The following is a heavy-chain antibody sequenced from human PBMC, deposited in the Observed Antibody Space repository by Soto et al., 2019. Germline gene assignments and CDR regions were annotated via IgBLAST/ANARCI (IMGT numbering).Heavy chain of an antibody. Sequence: ASVKVSCKASGYTFTSYDINWVRQATGQGLEWMGWMNPNSGNTGYAQKFQGRVTMTRNTSISTAYMELSSLRSEDTAVYYCARAPILRSTIFGVVTKRSNYYMDVWGTGTTVTVSS. CDR1: GYTFTSYD. CDR3: ARAPILRSTIFGVVTKRSNYYMDV. V-gene: IGHV1-8*01. J-gene: IGHJ6*03. D-gene: IGHD3-3*01. CDR2: MNPNSGNT.